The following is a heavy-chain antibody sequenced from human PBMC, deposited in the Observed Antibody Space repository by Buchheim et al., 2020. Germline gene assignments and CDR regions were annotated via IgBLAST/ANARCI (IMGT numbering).Heavy chain of an antibody. CDR2: ISYDGSNK. D-gene: IGHD2-8*01. CDR3: AKDGVGKYCTNDVCYIQDY. J-gene: IGHJ4*02. CDR1: GFTFSSYG. Sequence: QVQLVESGGGVVQPGRSLRLSCAASGFTFSSYGMHWVRQAPGKGLEWVAVISYDGSNKYYADSVKGRFTISRDNSKNTLYLQMNSLRAEDTAVYYCAKDGVGKYCTNDVCYIQDYWGQGTL. V-gene: IGHV3-30*18.